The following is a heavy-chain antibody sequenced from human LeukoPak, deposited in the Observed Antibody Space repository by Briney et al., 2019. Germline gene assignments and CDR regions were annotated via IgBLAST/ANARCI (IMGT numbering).Heavy chain of an antibody. Sequence: SETLSLTCTVSGGSISSYYWSWIRQPAGKGLEWIGRIYTSGSTNYNPSLKSRVTISVDRSKNQFSLKLSSVTAADTAVYYCARDGPPLVYYYMDVWGKGTTVTVSS. CDR3: ARDGPPLVYYYMDV. V-gene: IGHV4-4*07. J-gene: IGHJ6*03. CDR1: GGSISSYY. CDR2: IYTSGST.